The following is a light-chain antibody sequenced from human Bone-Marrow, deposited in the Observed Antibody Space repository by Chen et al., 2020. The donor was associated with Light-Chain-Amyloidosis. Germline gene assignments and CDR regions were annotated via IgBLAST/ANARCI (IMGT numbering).Light chain of an antibody. J-gene: IGLJ2*01. CDR1: DLPTKY. V-gene: IGLV3-25*03. CDR3: QSADSSGTYEVI. Sequence: SYELTQPPSVSVSPGQTARITCSGDDLPTKYAYWYQQKPGQAPVLVIHRETERPSGISERFAGSSSGTTATLTNSGGQAEDVADYHCQSADSSGTYEVIFGGGTKLTVL. CDR2: RET.